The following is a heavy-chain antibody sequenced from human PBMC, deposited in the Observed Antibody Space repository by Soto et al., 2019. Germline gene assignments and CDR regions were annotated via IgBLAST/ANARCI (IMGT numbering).Heavy chain of an antibody. CDR3: ARDCETAAAGTYYYYGMDV. CDR1: GYTFTSYG. CDR2: ISAYNGNT. D-gene: IGHD6-13*01. Sequence: QVQLVQSGAEVKKPGASVKVSCKASGYTFTSYGISWVRQAPGQGLEWMGWISAYNGNTNYAQKLQGRVTMTTDTPTSTAYMELRSLRSDDTAVYYCARDCETAAAGTYYYYGMDVWGQGTTVTVSS. J-gene: IGHJ6*02. V-gene: IGHV1-18*01.